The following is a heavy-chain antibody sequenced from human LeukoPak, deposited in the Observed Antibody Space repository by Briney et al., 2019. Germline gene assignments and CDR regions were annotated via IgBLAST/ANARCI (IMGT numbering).Heavy chain of an antibody. CDR1: GFTFSSYA. V-gene: IGHV3-23*01. CDR2: ISGSGGST. Sequence: GGSLRLSCAASGFTFSSYAMSWVRQAPGKGLEWVSAISGSGGSTYYADSVKGRFTISRDNSENTLYLQMNSLRAEDTAVYYCAKDRYSSSALDYWGQGTLVTVSS. J-gene: IGHJ4*02. D-gene: IGHD6-6*01. CDR3: AKDRYSSSALDY.